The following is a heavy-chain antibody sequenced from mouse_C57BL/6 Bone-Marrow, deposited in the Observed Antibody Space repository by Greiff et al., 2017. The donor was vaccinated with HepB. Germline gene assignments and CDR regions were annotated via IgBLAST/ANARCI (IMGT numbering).Heavy chain of an antibody. J-gene: IGHJ3*01. V-gene: IGHV1-63*01. D-gene: IGHD2-1*01. CDR2: IYPGGGYT. CDR1: GYTFTNYW. Sequence: VKLVESGAELVRPGTSVKMSCKASGYTFTNYWIGWAKQRHGHGLEWIGDIYPGGGYTNYNEKFKGKATLTSDKSSSTAYMQFSSLTSEDSAIYYCARYYYGNYVGFSYWGQGTLVTVSA. CDR3: ARYYYGNYVGFSY.